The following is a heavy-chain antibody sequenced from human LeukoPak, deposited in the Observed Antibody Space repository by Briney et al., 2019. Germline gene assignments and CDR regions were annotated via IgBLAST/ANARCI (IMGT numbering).Heavy chain of an antibody. J-gene: IGHJ4*02. CDR2: LTPGGDNDI. CDR3: VRDAFGAHFDY. Sequence: PGGSLRLSCIASGFTFSLYTMNWVRQAPGKGLEWVSTLTPGGDNDIHYADSVKGRFTISRDNSKNSLYLQMNSLRADDTAVYYCVRDAFGAHFDYWGQGTLVTVSS. V-gene: IGHV3-21*06. D-gene: IGHD3-16*01. CDR1: GFTFSLYT.